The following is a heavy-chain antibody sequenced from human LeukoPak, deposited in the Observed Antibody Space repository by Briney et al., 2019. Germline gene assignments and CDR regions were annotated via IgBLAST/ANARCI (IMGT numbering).Heavy chain of an antibody. Sequence: ASVKVSCKASGYTFTGYYKHWVRQATGQGLEWMGWINPNSGGTNYAQKFQGWVTMTRDTSISTAYMELSRLRSDDTAVYYCAVSGSYFSHFDLWGRGTLVTVSS. V-gene: IGHV1-2*04. D-gene: IGHD1-26*01. CDR1: GYTFTGYY. J-gene: IGHJ2*01. CDR3: AVSGSYFSHFDL. CDR2: INPNSGGT.